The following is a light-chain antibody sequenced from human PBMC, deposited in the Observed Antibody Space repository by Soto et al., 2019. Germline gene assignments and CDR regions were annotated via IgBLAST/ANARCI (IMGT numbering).Light chain of an antibody. Sequence: QSVLTQPHSASGSPGQSVTLSCSGISSDIRDSNYVSWYQQHPGKAPKLVISEVTKRPSGVPDRFSGSRSGTTAFLTISGLQTEDEADYYCGSKAGSDKHVVFGGGTKLTVL. V-gene: IGLV2-8*01. CDR2: EVT. CDR3: GSKAGSDKHVV. J-gene: IGLJ2*01. CDR1: SSDIRDSNY.